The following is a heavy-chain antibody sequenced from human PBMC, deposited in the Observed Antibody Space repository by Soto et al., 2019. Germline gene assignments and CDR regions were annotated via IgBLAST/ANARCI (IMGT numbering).Heavy chain of an antibody. Sequence: GGSLRLSCAASGFTFSSYAMSSVRQAPGKGLEWVSAISGSGGSTYYADSVKGRFTISRDNSKNTLYLQMNSLRAEDTAVYYCAKDPRRTVTSSYYYYYYMDVWGKGTTVTVSS. V-gene: IGHV3-23*01. CDR2: ISGSGGST. CDR3: AKDPRRTVTSSYYYYYYMDV. J-gene: IGHJ6*03. D-gene: IGHD4-4*01. CDR1: GFTFSSYA.